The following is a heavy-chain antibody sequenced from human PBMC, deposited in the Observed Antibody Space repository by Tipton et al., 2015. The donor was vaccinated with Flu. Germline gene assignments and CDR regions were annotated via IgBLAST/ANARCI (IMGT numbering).Heavy chain of an antibody. CDR2: IYTSGST. Sequence: TLSLTCSVSGGSITSGTYYWHWVRQPAGEGLEWIGRIYTSGSTDYNPSLKSRVTISLDTSNNQFSLKLPSLTAADTAVYYCARRDYSNYVSDPKNWFDPWGQGTLVTVSS. V-gene: IGHV4-61*02. CDR3: ARRDYSNYVSDPKNWFDP. D-gene: IGHD4-11*01. J-gene: IGHJ5*02. CDR1: GGSITSGTYY.